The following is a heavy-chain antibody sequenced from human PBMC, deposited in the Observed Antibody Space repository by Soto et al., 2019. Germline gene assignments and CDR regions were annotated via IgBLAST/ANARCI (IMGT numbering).Heavy chain of an antibody. D-gene: IGHD3-16*01. CDR3: ARVKPPRGLVRNNWFDP. Sequence: GGSLRLSCAASGFTFSSYAMSWVRQAPGKGLEWVSAISGSGGSTYYADSVKGRFTISRDNSKNTLYLQMNSLRAEDTAVYYSARVKPPRGLVRNNWFDPWGQGTLVTVSS. J-gene: IGHJ5*02. CDR2: ISGSGGST. V-gene: IGHV3-23*01. CDR1: GFTFSSYA.